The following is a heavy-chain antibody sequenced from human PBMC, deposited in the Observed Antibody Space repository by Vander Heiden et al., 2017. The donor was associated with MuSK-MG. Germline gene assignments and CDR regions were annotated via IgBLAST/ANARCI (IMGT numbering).Heavy chain of an antibody. CDR2: ISWNSGRM. J-gene: IGHJ4*02. V-gene: IGHV3-9*01. Sequence: EVQLVQSGGGLVQPGRSLRLPCAFSGFSFDEYAMHWVRQAQGKGPQWVAGISWNSGRMDYADAVTGRFTISRDNAKNSLYLQMNNLTTADTAFYYCAKGIAAAAIGDLDYWGQGALVTVSS. CDR1: GFSFDEYA. D-gene: IGHD6-13*01. CDR3: AKGIAAAAIGDLDY.